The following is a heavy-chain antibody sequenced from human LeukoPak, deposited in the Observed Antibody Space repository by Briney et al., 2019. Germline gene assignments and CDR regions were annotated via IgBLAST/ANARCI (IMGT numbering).Heavy chain of an antibody. J-gene: IGHJ5*02. CDR3: ARYSGSDSGRWFDP. D-gene: IGHD1-26*01. CDR2: IYYSGST. V-gene: IGHV4-59*01. Sequence: SETLSLTCTVSGDSMSSSYWSWIRQPPGKGLEWIGYIYYSGSTSYNPSLQSRVTISVDTSENQFSLKLSSVTAADTAVYFCARYSGSDSGRWFDPWGQGTLVTVSS. CDR1: GDSMSSSY.